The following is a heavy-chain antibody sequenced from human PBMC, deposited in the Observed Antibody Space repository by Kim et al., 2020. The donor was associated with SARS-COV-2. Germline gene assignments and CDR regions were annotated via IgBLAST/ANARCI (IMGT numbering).Heavy chain of an antibody. V-gene: IGHV4-59*13. CDR3: ARGFDWGGWWDKISQGTMVRGVIPWFDP. J-gene: IGHJ5*02. Sequence: SETLSLTCTVSGGSISSYYWSWIRQPPGKGLEWIGYIYYSGSTNYNPSPKSRVTISVDTSKNQFSLKLSSVTAADTAVYYCARGFDWGGWWDKISQGTMVRGVIPWFDPWGQGTLVTVSS. CDR2: IYYSGST. D-gene: IGHD3-10*01. CDR1: GGSISSYY.